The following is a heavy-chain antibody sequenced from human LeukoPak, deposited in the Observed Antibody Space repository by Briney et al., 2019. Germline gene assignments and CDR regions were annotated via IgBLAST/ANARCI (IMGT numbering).Heavy chain of an antibody. CDR2: IIPFFAKS. Sequence: SVKGSCKASGGTFRKYAFSLVRQAPGQRLEWLGAIIPFFAKSNYPPKFQDRVTITTDESTSTAYMELSRLRSDDTAVYYCARGLQQLGRPRHYSGGREFDYWGQGTLVTVSS. CDR3: ARGLQQLGRPRHYSGGREFDY. CDR1: GGTFRKYA. D-gene: IGHD6-13*01. J-gene: IGHJ4*02. V-gene: IGHV1-69*05.